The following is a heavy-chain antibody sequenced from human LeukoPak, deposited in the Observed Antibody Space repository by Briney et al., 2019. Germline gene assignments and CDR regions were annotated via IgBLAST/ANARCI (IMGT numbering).Heavy chain of an antibody. V-gene: IGHV4-39*01. CDR3: AANSADYNTLGSSYKV. CDR2: ISYSGTT. J-gene: IGHJ4*02. Sequence: SEILSLTCTVSSASITSSPYFWGWIRQSPGKGLEWIGSISYSGTTYYNPSLKSRVTISVDTSKNQFSLKLNSVTAADTAVFYCAANSADYNTLGSSYKVWGQGTLVTVSS. D-gene: IGHD3-10*01. CDR1: SASITSSPYF.